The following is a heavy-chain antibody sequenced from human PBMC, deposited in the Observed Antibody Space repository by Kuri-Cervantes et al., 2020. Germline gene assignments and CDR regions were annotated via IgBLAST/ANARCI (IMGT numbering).Heavy chain of an antibody. J-gene: IGHJ6*02. CDR2: ISGSGGST. CDR3: ARELLIGYYGMDV. CDR1: GFTFSSYA. Sequence: ETLSLTCAASGFTFSSYAMSWVRQAPGKGLEWVSAISGSGGSTYYADSVKGRFTISRDNAKNTLYLQMNSLRAEDTAVYYCARELLIGYYGMDVWGQGTTVTVSS. V-gene: IGHV3-23*01. D-gene: IGHD2-8*01.